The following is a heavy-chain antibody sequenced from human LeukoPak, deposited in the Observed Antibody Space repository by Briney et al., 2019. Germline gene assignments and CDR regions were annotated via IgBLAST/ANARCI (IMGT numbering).Heavy chain of an antibody. V-gene: IGHV3-7*01. J-gene: IGHJ4*02. CDR1: GFTFW. Sequence: GGSLRLSCAASGFTFWMSWVRQAPGKRLEWVANIKQDGSEQYYVDSVKGRFTISRDNAKNSLYLQMNSLRAEDTAVYYCARRALTMARGARPYYFDYWGQGTLVTVSS. CDR2: IKQDGSEQ. CDR3: ARRALTMARGARPYYFDY. D-gene: IGHD3-10*01.